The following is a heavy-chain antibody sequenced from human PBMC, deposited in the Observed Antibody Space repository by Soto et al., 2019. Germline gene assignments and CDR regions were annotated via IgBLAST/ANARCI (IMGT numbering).Heavy chain of an antibody. J-gene: IGHJ6*02. D-gene: IGHD4-17*01. V-gene: IGHV1-2*04. Sequence: GASVKVSCKASGYTFTGYYMHWVRQAPGQGLEWMGWINPNSGGTNYAQKFQGWVTMTRDTSISTAYMELSRLRSDDTAVYYCARDFPVGEEGVIYYYGMDVWGQGTTVTV. CDR2: INPNSGGT. CDR3: ARDFPVGEEGVIYYYGMDV. CDR1: GYTFTGYY.